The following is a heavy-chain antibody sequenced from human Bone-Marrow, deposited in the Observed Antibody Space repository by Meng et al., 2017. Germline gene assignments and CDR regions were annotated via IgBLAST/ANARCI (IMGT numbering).Heavy chain of an antibody. V-gene: IGHV3-30*01. D-gene: IGHD3-10*01. J-gene: IGHJ4*02. Sequence: GRLVWAGGGLVQPGGSLGLSCAAFGFTFSSFAMHWVRQAPGKGLEWVAVISYDGSNKYYADSVKGRFTISRDNSKNTLYLQMNSLRAEDTAVYYCARFALLDYWGQGTLVTVSS. CDR3: ARFALLDY. CDR2: ISYDGSNK. CDR1: GFTFSSFA.